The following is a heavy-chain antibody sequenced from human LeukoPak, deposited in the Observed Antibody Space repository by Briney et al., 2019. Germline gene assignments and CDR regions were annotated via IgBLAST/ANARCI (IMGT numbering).Heavy chain of an antibody. CDR1: GYTFTGYY. V-gene: IGHV1-2*02. CDR2: INPNSGGT. D-gene: IGHD5-24*01. J-gene: IGHJ3*02. CDR3: AVKTGEGMATITPGAFDI. Sequence: ASVKVSCKASGYTFTGYYMHWVRQAPGQGLEWMGWINPNSGGTNYAQKFQGRVTMTRDTSISTAYMELSRLRSDDTAVYYCAVKTGEGMATITPGAFDIWGQGTMVTVSS.